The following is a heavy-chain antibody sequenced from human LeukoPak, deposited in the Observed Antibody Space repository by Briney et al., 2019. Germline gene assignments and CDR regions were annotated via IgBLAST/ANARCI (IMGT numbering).Heavy chain of an antibody. D-gene: IGHD3-9*01. CDR3: ASYDDILTGYYCFDS. V-gene: IGHV1-2*02. J-gene: IGHJ4*02. CDR2: IKPNSGGT. CDR1: GYTFTSYH. Sequence: ASVKVSCKASGYTFTSYHIHWVRQAPGQGLEWMGWIKPNSGGTDYAQKFQGRVTMTRDTSISTAYMELSRLRSDDTAVYYCASYDDILTGYYCFDSWGQGTLVTVSS.